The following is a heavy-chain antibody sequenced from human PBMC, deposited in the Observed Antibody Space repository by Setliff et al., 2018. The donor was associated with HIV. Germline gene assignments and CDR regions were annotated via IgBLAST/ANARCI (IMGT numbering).Heavy chain of an antibody. Sequence: GASVKVSCKASGYTFTNYYMHWVRQAPGQGLEWMGIINPTSGSTTFAQNFQGRVTMTRDTSTSTVYMELSSLRSEDTAMFYCARDVGGATNENYFDYWGQGTLVTVSS. V-gene: IGHV1-46*01. CDR2: INPTSGST. CDR1: GYTFTNYY. D-gene: IGHD1-26*01. J-gene: IGHJ4*02. CDR3: ARDVGGATNENYFDY.